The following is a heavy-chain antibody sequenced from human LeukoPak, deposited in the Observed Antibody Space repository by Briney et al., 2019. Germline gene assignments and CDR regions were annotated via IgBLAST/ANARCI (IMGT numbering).Heavy chain of an antibody. CDR2: FDPEDGET. CDR3: ATLFPYSSSWYGFDP. Sequence: ASVTVSCKVSGYTLTELSMHWVRQAPGKELEWMGGFDPEDGETIYAQKFQGRVTMTEDTSTDTAYMELSSLRSEDTAVYYCATLFPYSSSWYGFDPWGQGTLVTVSS. CDR1: GYTLTELS. J-gene: IGHJ5*02. D-gene: IGHD6-13*01. V-gene: IGHV1-24*01.